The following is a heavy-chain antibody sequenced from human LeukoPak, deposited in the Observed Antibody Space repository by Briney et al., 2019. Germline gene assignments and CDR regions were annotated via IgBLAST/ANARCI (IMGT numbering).Heavy chain of an antibody. CDR3: ARASSGYDWNY. D-gene: IGHD5-12*01. V-gene: IGHV4-59*01. Sequence: SETLSLTCTVSGGSMSSYFWSWIRQPPGKGLDWIGYIYYSGSTNYNPSLESRVTISVDTSKNQFSLKLSSVTAADTAVYYCARASSGYDWNYWGQGTLVTVSS. J-gene: IGHJ4*02. CDR1: GGSMSSYF. CDR2: IYYSGST.